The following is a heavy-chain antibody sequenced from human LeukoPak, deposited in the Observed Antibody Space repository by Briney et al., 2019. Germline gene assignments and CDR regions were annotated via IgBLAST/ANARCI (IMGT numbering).Heavy chain of an antibody. D-gene: IGHD3-22*01. Sequence: PGGSLRLSCEASGFTFSSYSMNWVRQAPGKGLEWVSSTSSSSSYIYYADSVKGRFTISRDNAKNSLYLQMNSLRAEDTAVYYCAKGRLPHDYYDSSGPLDAFDIWGQGTMVTVSS. V-gene: IGHV3-21*01. CDR3: AKGRLPHDYYDSSGPLDAFDI. CDR2: TSSSSSYI. CDR1: GFTFSSYS. J-gene: IGHJ3*02.